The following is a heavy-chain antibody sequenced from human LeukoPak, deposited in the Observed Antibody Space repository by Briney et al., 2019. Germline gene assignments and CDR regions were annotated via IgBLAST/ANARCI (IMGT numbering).Heavy chain of an antibody. D-gene: IGHD5-18*01. J-gene: IGHJ3*02. Sequence: GASVKVSCKASGYTFTSYGISWVGQAPGQGLEWMGWISAYNGNTNYAQKLQGRVTMTTDTSTSTAYMELRSLRSDDTTVYYCASRYSYGRDAFDIWGQGTMVTVSS. CDR2: ISAYNGNT. CDR3: ASRYSYGRDAFDI. V-gene: IGHV1-18*01. CDR1: GYTFTSYG.